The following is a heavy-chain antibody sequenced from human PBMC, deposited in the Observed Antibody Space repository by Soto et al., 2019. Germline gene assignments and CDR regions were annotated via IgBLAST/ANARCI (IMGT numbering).Heavy chain of an antibody. V-gene: IGHV3-73*01. J-gene: IGHJ4*02. CDR1: GFTFSGSA. CDR2: IRSKANSYAT. D-gene: IGHD6-19*01. CDR3: TRHASAFSSGWYVFDY. Sequence: LRLSCAASGFTFSGSAMHWVRQASGKGLEWVGRIRSKANSYATAYAASVKGRFTISRDDSKNTAYLQMNSLKTEDTAVYYCTRHASAFSSGWYVFDYWGQGTLVTVSS.